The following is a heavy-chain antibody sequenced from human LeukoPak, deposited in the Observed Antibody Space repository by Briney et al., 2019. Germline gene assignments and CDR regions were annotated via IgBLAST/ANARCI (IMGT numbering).Heavy chain of an antibody. CDR3: ARGSRFLDVVLVPATIGWFDP. J-gene: IGHJ5*02. CDR1: GGTFSTYA. D-gene: IGHD2-2*01. CDR2: IIPLFGTA. V-gene: IGHV1-69*13. Sequence: SVMVSCMASGGTFSTYAISWVRQAPGQGLEWLGGIIPLFGTADYAQKFQGRVTITADESTSTAYMELSSLRSEDTAVYYCARGSRFLDVVLVPATIGWFDPWGQGTLVTVSS.